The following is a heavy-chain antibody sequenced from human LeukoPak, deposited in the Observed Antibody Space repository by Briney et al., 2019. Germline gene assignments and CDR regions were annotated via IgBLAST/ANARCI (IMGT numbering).Heavy chain of an antibody. CDR3: AKITEATTPNY. J-gene: IGHJ4*02. Sequence: GGSLRLSCAASGLTFSNYAMNWVRQASGKGLEWVSGITDSGRKTYYADYVKGRFSISRDNSKNTVYLQMSDLRAEDTAVYYCAKITEATTPNYWGQGTLVTVSS. CDR1: GLTFSNYA. CDR2: ITDSGRKT. D-gene: IGHD4-17*01. V-gene: IGHV3-23*01.